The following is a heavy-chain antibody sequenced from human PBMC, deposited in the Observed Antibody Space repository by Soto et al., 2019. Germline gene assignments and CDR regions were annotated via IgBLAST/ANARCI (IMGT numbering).Heavy chain of an antibody. Sequence: QVQLQESGPGLVKPSPTLSLTCTVSGGSISSGGYYWSWIRQHPGKGPEWIGYIYYSGSTYYNPSLKSRVTLAVDTPKNQFARKLSSVTAADTAVYYCAREFKDYDSRVGWFDPWGQGTLVTVSS. CDR1: GGSISSGGYY. CDR3: AREFKDYDSRVGWFDP. J-gene: IGHJ5*02. V-gene: IGHV4-31*03. D-gene: IGHD3-22*01. CDR2: IYYSGST.